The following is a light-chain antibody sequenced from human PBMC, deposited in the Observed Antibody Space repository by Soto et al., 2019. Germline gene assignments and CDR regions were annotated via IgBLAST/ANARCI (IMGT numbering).Light chain of an antibody. Sequence: EIVLTQSPGTLSLSPGERATLSCRASQSVSSSYLAWYQQKPGQAPRLLIYGASSRATGIPDRLSRNGSGTAFTLTISRLEPEAFAVYYCQQYRSSPYTFGPGTKLEIK. CDR1: QSVSSSY. V-gene: IGKV3-20*01. CDR3: QQYRSSPYT. CDR2: GAS. J-gene: IGKJ2*01.